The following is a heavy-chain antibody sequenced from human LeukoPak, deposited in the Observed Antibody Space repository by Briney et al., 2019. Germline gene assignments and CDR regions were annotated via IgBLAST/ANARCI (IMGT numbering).Heavy chain of an antibody. CDR2: ISYDGRIE. CDR1: GFTFSSFA. CDR3: ARDPTYSRSWVCFDY. J-gene: IGHJ4*02. D-gene: IGHD6-13*01. Sequence: GGSLRPSCAPSGFTFSSFAMHCVRQAPGRGLGWVAFISYDGRIEYFADSVKGRFTISRDNSKNTLYLQMNSLRAEDTAVYYCARDPTYSRSWVCFDYWGQGSLVTVSS. V-gene: IGHV3-30*04.